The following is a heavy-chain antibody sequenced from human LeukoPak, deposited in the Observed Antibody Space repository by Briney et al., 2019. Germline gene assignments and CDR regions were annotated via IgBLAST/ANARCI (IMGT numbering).Heavy chain of an antibody. Sequence: GGSLRLSCAVSGFTFSTYWMSWVRQARGKGLEWVANIKTDGSEKYYVDCVKGRFTISRDNAKNSLYLQMNSLRAEDRAVYYCARDWNGSGSPNDFWGQGTLVTVSS. CDR2: IKTDGSEK. D-gene: IGHD3-10*01. CDR3: ARDWNGSGSPNDF. V-gene: IGHV3-7*01. CDR1: GFTFSTYW. J-gene: IGHJ4*02.